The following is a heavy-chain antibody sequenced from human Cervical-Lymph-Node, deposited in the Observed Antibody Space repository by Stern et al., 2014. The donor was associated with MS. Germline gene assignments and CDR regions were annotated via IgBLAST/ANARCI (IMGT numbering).Heavy chain of an antibody. CDR3: ARGPRDYDFWSGYRPGGFDY. CDR2: MNPNSGNT. Sequence: QVQLGQSGAEVKKPGASVKVSCKASGYTFTSYDINWVRQATGQGLEWMGWMNPNSGNTGYAQKFQGRGTMTRNTSISTAYMELSSLRSEDTAVYYCARGPRDYDFWSGYRPGGFDYWGQGTLVTVSS. J-gene: IGHJ4*02. D-gene: IGHD3-3*01. V-gene: IGHV1-8*01. CDR1: GYTFTSYD.